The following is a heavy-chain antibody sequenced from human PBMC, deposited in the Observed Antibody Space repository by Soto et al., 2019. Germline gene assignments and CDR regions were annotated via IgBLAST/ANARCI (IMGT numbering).Heavy chain of an antibody. J-gene: IGHJ4*02. CDR2: ISYDGSNK. D-gene: IGHD3-3*01. CDR1: GFTFSSYA. Sequence: QVQVVESGGGVVQPGRSLRLSYAASGFTFSSYAMHWVRQAPGKGLEWVAVISYDGSNKYYADSVKGRFTISRDNSKNTLYLQMNSLRAEDTAVYYCAREIERLLGCWGQGTLVTVSS. V-gene: IGHV3-30-3*01. CDR3: AREIERLLGC.